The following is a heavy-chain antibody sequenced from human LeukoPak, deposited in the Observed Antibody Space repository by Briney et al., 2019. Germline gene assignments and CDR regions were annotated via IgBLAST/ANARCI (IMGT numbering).Heavy chain of an antibody. CDR3: ARKTCSTTSCLHP. CDR2: MNPNTGKT. J-gene: IGHJ5*02. Sequence: ASVKVSCKASGYTFTRYDINWVRQAAGQGLEWMGYMNPNTGKTGYAQRFQGRVTMTRDTSIDTAYMELSSLGSEDTAVYYCARKTCSTTSCLHPWGQGTLVTVSS. CDR1: GYTFTRYD. V-gene: IGHV1-8*01. D-gene: IGHD2-2*01.